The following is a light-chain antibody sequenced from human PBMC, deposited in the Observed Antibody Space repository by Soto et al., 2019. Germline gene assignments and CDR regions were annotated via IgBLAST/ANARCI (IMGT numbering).Light chain of an antibody. J-gene: IGKJ5*01. CDR3: QQYKNWPPVT. CDR1: QSVSSY. Sequence: EIVLTQSPATLSLSPGERATLSCRASQSVSSYLAWYQQKPGQAPRLLIYDASTRATGIPARFSGSGSGTEFTLTISSLQSEDFAVYYCQQYKNWPPVTFGQGTRLEI. CDR2: DAS. V-gene: IGKV3-15*01.